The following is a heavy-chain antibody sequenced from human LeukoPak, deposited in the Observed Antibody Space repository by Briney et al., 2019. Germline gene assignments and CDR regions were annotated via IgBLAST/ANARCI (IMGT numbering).Heavy chain of an antibody. Sequence: SETLSLTXAVYGGSFSGYYWSWIRQPPGKGLEWIGEINHSGSTNYNPSLKSRVTISVDTSKNQFSLKLSSVTAADTAVYYCARESGYCGGDCYRAPFDYWGQGTLVTVSS. CDR2: INHSGST. CDR3: ARESGYCGGDCYRAPFDY. D-gene: IGHD2-21*01. V-gene: IGHV4-34*01. CDR1: GGSFSGYY. J-gene: IGHJ4*02.